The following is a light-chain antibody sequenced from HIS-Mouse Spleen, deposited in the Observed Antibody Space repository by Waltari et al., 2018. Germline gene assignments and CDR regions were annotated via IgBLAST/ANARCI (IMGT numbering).Light chain of an antibody. Sequence: SYELTQPPSVSVSPGQTARITCSGDALPKKYAYWYQQKSGQAPVLVNDEDSKRPAGIPGRFSGSSSGTMATLTISGAQVEDEADYYCYSTDSSGNHRVFGGGTKLTVL. CDR1: ALPKKY. CDR2: EDS. J-gene: IGLJ2*01. V-gene: IGLV3-10*01. CDR3: YSTDSSGNHRV.